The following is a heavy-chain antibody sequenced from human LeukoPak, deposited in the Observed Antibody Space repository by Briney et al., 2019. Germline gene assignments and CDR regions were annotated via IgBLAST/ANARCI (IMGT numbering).Heavy chain of an antibody. D-gene: IGHD4-17*01. J-gene: IGHJ4*02. CDR2: ISSNGGST. Sequence: PGGSLRLSCSASGFTFSSYAMHWVRQAPGKGLEYVSAISSNGGSTYYADSVKGRFTISRDNAKNSLYLQMNSLRAEDTAVYYCAREARTVTTTPDDDYWGQGTLVTVSS. V-gene: IGHV3-64*04. CDR1: GFTFSSYA. CDR3: AREARTVTTTPDDDY.